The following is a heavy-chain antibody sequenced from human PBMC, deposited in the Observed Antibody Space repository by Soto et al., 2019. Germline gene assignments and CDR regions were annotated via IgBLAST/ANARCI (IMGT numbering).Heavy chain of an antibody. V-gene: IGHV4-30-2*01. D-gene: IGHD6-13*01. CDR2: IYHTGST. CDR1: GGSISSGDYP. CDR3: AKAYSSSWPNAFDI. J-gene: IGHJ3*02. Sequence: PSETLSLTCAVSGGSISSGDYPWSWIRQPPGKGLEWIGYIYHTGSTYYNPSLKSRVTISVDRSKNQFSLRLSSVTAADTAIYYCAKAYSSSWPNAFDIWGQGTLVTV.